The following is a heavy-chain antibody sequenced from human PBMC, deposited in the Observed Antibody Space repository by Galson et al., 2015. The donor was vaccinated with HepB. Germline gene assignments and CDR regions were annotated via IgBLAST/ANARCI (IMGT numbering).Heavy chain of an antibody. Sequence: SLRLSCAASGFTFSTYAMNWVRQAPGKGLEWVSYISTTGATMFYSDSVKGRFTISRDNDKNALYLQMNSLIDEDTAVYYCARDRSWRVDDFWGQGTLVAVSS. CDR3: ARDRSWRVDDF. J-gene: IGHJ4*02. CDR1: GFTFSTYA. V-gene: IGHV3-48*02. CDR2: ISTTGATM. D-gene: IGHD2-15*01.